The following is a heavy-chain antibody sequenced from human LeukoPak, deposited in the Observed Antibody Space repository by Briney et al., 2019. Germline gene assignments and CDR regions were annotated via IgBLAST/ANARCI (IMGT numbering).Heavy chain of an antibody. J-gene: IGHJ3*02. CDR1: GGSISGGRYY. D-gene: IGHD4-23*01. V-gene: IGHV4-61*02. CDR2: IHTSGST. CDR3: ARGFGLRWLGDAFDI. Sequence: SQTLSLTCTVSGGSISGGRYYWSWIRQPAGKGLEWIGRIHTSGSTNYNPSLKSRVTMSIDTSKNEFSLELNSVTAADTAVYYCARGFGLRWLGDAFDIWGQGTMVTVSS.